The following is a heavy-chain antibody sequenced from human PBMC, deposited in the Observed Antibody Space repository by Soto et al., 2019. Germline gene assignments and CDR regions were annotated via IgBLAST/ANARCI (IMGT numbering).Heavy chain of an antibody. Sequence: GASVKVSFKASAGTFSSYVISWVRQAPGQGLEWMGGIIPVSGTTNYAQKFQGRVTITADESTSTAYRELSSLRSEDTAVYYCARPGRIIAARRYGMDVWGQGTTVTVSS. CDR2: IIPVSGTT. V-gene: IGHV1-69*13. CDR1: AGTFSSYV. D-gene: IGHD6-6*01. CDR3: ARPGRIIAARRYGMDV. J-gene: IGHJ6*02.